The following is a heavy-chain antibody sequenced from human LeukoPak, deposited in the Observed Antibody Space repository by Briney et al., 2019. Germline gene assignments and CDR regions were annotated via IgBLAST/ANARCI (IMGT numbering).Heavy chain of an antibody. CDR3: AREQQLVPFDY. Sequence: NPGGSLRLSCAASGFTFSDYYMSWIRQAPGKGLEWVSYISSSGSTIYYADSEKGRFTISRDNAKNSLYLQMNSLRAEDTAVYYCAREQQLVPFDYWGQGTLVTVSS. D-gene: IGHD6-13*01. CDR1: GFTFSDYY. CDR2: ISSSGSTI. V-gene: IGHV3-11*01. J-gene: IGHJ4*02.